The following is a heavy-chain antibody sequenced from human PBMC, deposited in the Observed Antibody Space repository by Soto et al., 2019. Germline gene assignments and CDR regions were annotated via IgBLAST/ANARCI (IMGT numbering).Heavy chain of an antibody. CDR2: IYYSGST. CDR1: GGSISSGGYY. J-gene: IGHJ4*02. V-gene: IGHV4-31*03. D-gene: IGHD7-27*01. Sequence: QVQLQESGPGLVKPSQTLSLTCTVSGGSISSGGYYWSWIRQHPGKGLEWIGYIYYSGSTYYNPSLKSXXTXSXXTSKNQFSLKLSSVTAADTAVYYCARGQNWAKGDYWGQGTLVTVSS. CDR3: ARGQNWAKGDY.